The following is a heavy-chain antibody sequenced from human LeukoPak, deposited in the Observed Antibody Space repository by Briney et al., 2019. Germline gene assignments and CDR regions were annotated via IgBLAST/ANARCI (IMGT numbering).Heavy chain of an antibody. D-gene: IGHD2-2*01. CDR2: IYYSGST. V-gene: IGHV4-59*12. CDR1: GGSISSYY. CDR3: ARPNPSYCSSASCPLYGMDV. Sequence: SETLSLTCTVSGGSISSYYWSWIRQPPGKGLEWIGYIYYSGSTSYNPSLKSRVTISLHTSKNQFSLKLSSVTAADTAVYYCARPNPSYCSSASCPLYGMDVWGRGTRSPSP. J-gene: IGHJ6*02.